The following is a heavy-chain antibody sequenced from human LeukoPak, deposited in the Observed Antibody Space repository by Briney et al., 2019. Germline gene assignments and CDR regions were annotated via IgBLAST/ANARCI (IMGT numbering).Heavy chain of an antibody. Sequence: GRSLRLSCAASGFTFDDYAMHWVRQAQGKGLEWVSGISWNSGSIGYADSVKGRFTISRDNAKNSLYLQMNSLRAEDTAVYYCARERAVDTAMANWGQGTLVTVSS. CDR3: ARERAVDTAMAN. CDR2: ISWNSGSI. V-gene: IGHV3-9*01. D-gene: IGHD5-18*01. J-gene: IGHJ4*02. CDR1: GFTFDDYA.